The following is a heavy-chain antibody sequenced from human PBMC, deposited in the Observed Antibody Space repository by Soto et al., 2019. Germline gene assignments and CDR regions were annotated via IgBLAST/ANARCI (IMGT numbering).Heavy chain of an antibody. CDR2: ISSNGGST. CDR1: GFTFSSYA. D-gene: IGHD6-13*01. V-gene: IGHV3-64D*06. J-gene: IGHJ4*02. Sequence: GGSLRLSCSASGFTFSSYAMHWVRQAPGKGLEYVSAISSNGGSTYYADSVKGRFTISRDNSKNTLYLQMSSLRAEDTAVYYCVKEGYSSSWYPPAFDYWGQGTLVTVSS. CDR3: VKEGYSSSWYPPAFDY.